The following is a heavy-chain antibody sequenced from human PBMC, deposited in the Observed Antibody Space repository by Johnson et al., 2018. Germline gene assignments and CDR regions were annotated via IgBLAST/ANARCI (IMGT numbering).Heavy chain of an antibody. J-gene: IGHJ4*02. D-gene: IGHD7-27*01. CDR2: IYHDGSAT. V-gene: IGHV3-74*02. CDR1: GFSFSTSF. CDR3: ASYAWGRPLYF. Sequence: VQLEQSGGGVVQPGRSLRLSCAASGFSFSTSFMYWVRQAPGKGLQWVVRIYHDGSATGYADSVKGRFAISRDNAKNKRYLQMNHLRVEDTAVYYCASYAWGRPLYFWGQGTLVTVSS.